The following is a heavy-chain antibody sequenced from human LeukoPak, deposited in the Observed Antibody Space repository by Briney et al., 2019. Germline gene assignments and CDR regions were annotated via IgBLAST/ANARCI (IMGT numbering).Heavy chain of an antibody. CDR1: GFSFSVYE. Sequence: GGSLRLSCAASGFSFSVYEMHWVRQAPGKGLEWISDISSSGTTTYYADSVKGRFTISRDNAKNSLYLQMNSLRAEDTAVYYCVTDSRLRWGQGTMVTVSS. D-gene: IGHD4-17*01. CDR2: ISSSGTTT. V-gene: IGHV3-48*03. CDR3: VTDSRLR. J-gene: IGHJ4*02.